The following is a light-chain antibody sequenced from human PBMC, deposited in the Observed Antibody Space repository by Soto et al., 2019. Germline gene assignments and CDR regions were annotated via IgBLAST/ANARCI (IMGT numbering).Light chain of an antibody. CDR3: QSYDRSLSGYVV. V-gene: IGLV1-40*01. CDR2: GNS. Sequence: QSVLTQPPSVSGAPGQRVTISCTGSSSNIGAGYDVHWYQQLPGTAPKLLIYGNSNRPSGVPDRFSGSKSGPSASLAITGLQAGDEADYYCQSYDRSLSGYVVFGGGPKLTVL. J-gene: IGLJ2*01. CDR1: SSNIGAGYD.